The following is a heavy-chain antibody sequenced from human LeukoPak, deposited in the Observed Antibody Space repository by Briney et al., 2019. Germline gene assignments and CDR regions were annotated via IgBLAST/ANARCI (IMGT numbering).Heavy chain of an antibody. CDR1: GFTFSTYG. V-gene: IGHV3-33*06. J-gene: IGHJ4*02. D-gene: IGHD5-18*01. CDR2: IWYDGSNK. CDR3: AKDRSRDRGYSYGYLDY. Sequence: GGSLRLSCAASGFTFSTYGMHWVRQAPGKGLEWVTVIWYDGSNKYYADSVKGRFTISRDNSKNTLYLQMNSLRAEDTAVYYCAKDRSRDRGYSYGYLDYWGQGTLVTVSS.